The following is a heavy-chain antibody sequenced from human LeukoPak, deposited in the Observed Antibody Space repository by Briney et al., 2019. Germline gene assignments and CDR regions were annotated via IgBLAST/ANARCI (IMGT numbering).Heavy chain of an antibody. D-gene: IGHD3-3*01. Sequence: GGXLXXSXAASGFTFSSYWXXWVRYAPGKXXVWXSRINTDGSSTSYADSVKGRFTISRDNAKNTLYLQMNSLRAEDTAVYYCARQEQEYYDFWSGTSGSVSWGQGTLVTVSS. CDR3: ARQEQEYYDFWSGTSGSVS. CDR2: INTDGSST. V-gene: IGHV3-74*01. CDR1: GFTFSSYW. J-gene: IGHJ4*02.